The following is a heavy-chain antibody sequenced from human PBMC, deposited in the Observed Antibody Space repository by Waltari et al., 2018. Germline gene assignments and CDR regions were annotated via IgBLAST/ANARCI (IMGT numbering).Heavy chain of an antibody. V-gene: IGHV3-23*01. D-gene: IGHD3-22*01. J-gene: IGHJ2*01. Sequence: EVQLLEFGGGLVQPGGSLRLSCAASGFTFSSYAMSWVRQAPGKGLEWVSAISGSGGSTYYADSVKGRFTISRDNSKNTLYLQMNSLRAEDTAVYYCARESPYYDSSGYLSYWYFDLWGRGTLVTVSS. CDR2: ISGSGGST. CDR1: GFTFSSYA. CDR3: ARESPYYDSSGYLSYWYFDL.